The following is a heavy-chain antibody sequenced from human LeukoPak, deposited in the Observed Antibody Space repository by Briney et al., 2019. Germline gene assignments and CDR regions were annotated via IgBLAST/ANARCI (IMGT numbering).Heavy chain of an antibody. CDR2: IYPGDSDT. CDR1: GYSFTRYW. J-gene: IGHJ4*02. V-gene: IGHV5-51*01. Sequence: GEALKISRKGSGYSFTRYWSGWVRQIPGKGLEWMGIIYPGDSDTRYSPSLQGQVTISADKSISTDYLQWSSLKASDTAMYYCARRVTMARGVTAFDYWGQGTLVTVSS. CDR3: ARRVTMARGVTAFDY. D-gene: IGHD3-10*01.